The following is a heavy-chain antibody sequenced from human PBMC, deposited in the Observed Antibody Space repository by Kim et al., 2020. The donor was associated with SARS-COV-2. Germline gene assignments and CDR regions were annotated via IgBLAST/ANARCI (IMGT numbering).Heavy chain of an antibody. Sequence: SETLSLTCTVSGGSISSYYWSWIRQPPGKGLEWIGYIYYSGSTNYNPSLKSRVTISVDTSKNQFSLKLSSVTAADTAVYYCARRGNSSSWYDYYYYYGMDVWGQGTTVTVSS. CDR2: IYYSGST. CDR1: GGSISSYY. J-gene: IGHJ6*02. D-gene: IGHD6-13*01. V-gene: IGHV4-59*08. CDR3: ARRGNSSSWYDYYYYYGMDV.